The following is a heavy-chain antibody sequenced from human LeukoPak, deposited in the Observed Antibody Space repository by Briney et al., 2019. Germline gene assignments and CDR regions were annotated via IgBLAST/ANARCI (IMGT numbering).Heavy chain of an antibody. CDR1: GFTFSSYA. CDR3: AKTPPWASYCTGGVCYWDY. J-gene: IGHJ4*02. D-gene: IGHD2-8*02. CDR2: ISGSGGST. V-gene: IGHV3-23*01. Sequence: QAGGSLRLSCAASGFTFSSYAMSWVRQAPGKGLEWVSAISGSGGSTYYADSVKGRFTISRDNSKNTLYLQMNSLRAEDTAIYYCAKTPPWASYCTGGVCYWDYWGQGTLVTVSS.